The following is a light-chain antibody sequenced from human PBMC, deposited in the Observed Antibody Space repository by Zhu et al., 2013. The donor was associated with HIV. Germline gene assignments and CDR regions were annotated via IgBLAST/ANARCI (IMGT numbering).Light chain of an antibody. J-gene: IGLJ2*01. Sequence: QSALTQPASVSGSPGQSITISCTGTSSDVGGYDYVSWYQQHPGKAPKLMIYGVSNRPSGVSNRFSGSKSGDTASLTISGLQPDDEADYYCASYTTSTTVLFGGGTKLTVL. CDR3: ASYTTSTTVL. CDR1: SSDVGGYDY. V-gene: IGLV2-14*01. CDR2: GVS.